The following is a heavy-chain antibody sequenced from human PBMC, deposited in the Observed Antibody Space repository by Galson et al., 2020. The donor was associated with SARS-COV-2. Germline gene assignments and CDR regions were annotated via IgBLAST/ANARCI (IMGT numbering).Heavy chain of an antibody. D-gene: IGHD5-18*01. CDR2: ISYDGSNK. Sequence: GESLKISCAASGFTFSSYAMHWVRQAPGKGLEWVAVISYDGSNKYYADSVKGRFTISRDNSKNTLYLQMNSLRAEDTAVYYCARDSTWIQLWSTGFDPWGQGTLVTVSS. CDR3: ARDSTWIQLWSTGFDP. CDR1: GFTFSSYA. V-gene: IGHV3-30*04. J-gene: IGHJ5*02.